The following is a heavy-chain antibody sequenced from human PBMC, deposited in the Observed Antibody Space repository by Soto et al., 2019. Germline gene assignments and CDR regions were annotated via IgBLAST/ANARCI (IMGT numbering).Heavy chain of an antibody. Sequence: QVQLVQSGAEVKKPGASVSVSCKASGYSFTSYLMHWVRQAPGQGLEWMGDVNPTDGTTRYARQFQGRLTMTRDTSTSTGYMELSSLTSAVTAVYYCVTDSLGFLTGLGYWGQGALVTVSS. V-gene: IGHV1-46*01. CDR3: VTDSLGFLTGLGY. CDR1: GYSFTSYL. D-gene: IGHD3-3*02. CDR2: VNPTDGTT. J-gene: IGHJ4*02.